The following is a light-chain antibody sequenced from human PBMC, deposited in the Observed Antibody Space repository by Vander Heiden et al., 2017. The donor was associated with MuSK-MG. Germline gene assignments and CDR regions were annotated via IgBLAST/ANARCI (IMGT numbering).Light chain of an antibody. CDR1: QSISSY. V-gene: IGKV1-39*01. Sequence: DIQITHSPSSLAASVGDRVTITCRASQSISSYLNWYQQKPGKAPKLLIYAASSLQSGVPSRFSGSGSGTDFTLTISSLQPEDFATYYCQQSYSTPHTFGGGTKVEIK. J-gene: IGKJ4*01. CDR2: AAS. CDR3: QQSYSTPHT.